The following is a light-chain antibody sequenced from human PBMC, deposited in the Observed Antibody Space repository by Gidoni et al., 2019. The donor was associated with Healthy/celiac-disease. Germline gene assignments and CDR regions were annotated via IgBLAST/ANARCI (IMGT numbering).Light chain of an antibody. Sequence: DIQLTQSPSFLSSSGGDRVTITCRASQGISSYLSWYQQKPGKAPKLLIYAASTLQSGVPSSFSGSGSGTEFTLTISSLQTEDFATYYCQQLNSYPRTFGQXTKLEIK. CDR3: QQLNSYPRT. CDR2: AAS. J-gene: IGKJ2*01. CDR1: QGISSY. V-gene: IGKV1-9*01.